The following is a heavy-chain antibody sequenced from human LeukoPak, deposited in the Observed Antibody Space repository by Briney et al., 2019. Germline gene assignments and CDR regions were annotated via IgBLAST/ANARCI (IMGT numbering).Heavy chain of an antibody. CDR2: INHSGST. CDR3: ATHQRWTYYYYGMDV. D-gene: IGHD4-23*01. V-gene: IGHV4-34*01. CDR1: GGSFSGYY. Sequence: PSETLSLTCAVYGGSFSGYYWSWIRQPPGKGLEWIGEINHSGSTNYNPSPKSRVTISVDTSKNQFSLKLSSVTAADTAVYYCATHQRWTYYYYGMDVWGQGTTVTVSS. J-gene: IGHJ6*02.